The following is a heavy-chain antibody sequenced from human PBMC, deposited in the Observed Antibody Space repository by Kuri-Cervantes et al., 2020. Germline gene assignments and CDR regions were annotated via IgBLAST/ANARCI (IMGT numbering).Heavy chain of an antibody. CDR3: ARESRAARPMVYYFDY. CDR1: GFTFSSYA. J-gene: IGHJ4*02. Sequence: GESLKISCAASGFTFSSYAMHWVRQAPGKGLEWVAVISYDGSNKYYADSVKGRFTISRDNSKNTLYLQMNSLRAEDTVVYYCARESRAARPMVYYFDYWGQGTLVTVSS. V-gene: IGHV3-30-3*01. CDR2: ISYDGSNK. D-gene: IGHD6-6*01.